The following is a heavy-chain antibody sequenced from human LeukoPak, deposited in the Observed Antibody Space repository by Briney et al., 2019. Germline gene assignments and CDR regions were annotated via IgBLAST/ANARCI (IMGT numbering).Heavy chain of an antibody. Sequence: ASVKVSCKVSGYTLTELSMHWVRQAPGKGLEWMGGFDPEDGETIYAQKFQGRVTMTEGTSTDTAYMELSSLRSEDTAVYYCARGVAAGVDYWGQGTLVTVSS. J-gene: IGHJ4*02. CDR3: ARGVAAGVDY. CDR2: FDPEDGET. D-gene: IGHD2-15*01. V-gene: IGHV1-24*01. CDR1: GYTLTELS.